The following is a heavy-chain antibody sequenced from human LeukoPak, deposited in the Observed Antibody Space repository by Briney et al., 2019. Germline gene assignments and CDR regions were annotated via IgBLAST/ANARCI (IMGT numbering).Heavy chain of an antibody. CDR1: GGSISSNNW. J-gene: IGHJ4*02. Sequence: SETLSLTCAVSGGSISSNNWWGWVRQPPGKGLEWIGEIYHSGCPNYNPSLKSRVTISVDKSRNHFSLNLSSVTAADTAVYYCARDVDWGQGTLGTVSS. CDR2: IYHSGCP. V-gene: IGHV4-4*02. CDR3: ARDVD.